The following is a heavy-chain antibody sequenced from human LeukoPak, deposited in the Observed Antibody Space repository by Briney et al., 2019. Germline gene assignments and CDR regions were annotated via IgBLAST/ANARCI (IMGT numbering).Heavy chain of an antibody. D-gene: IGHD1-26*01. J-gene: IGHJ4*02. Sequence: GGSLRLSCAASGFTFSSYSMNWVRQAPGKGLEWVSYISSSSSTIYYADSVKGRFTISRDNAKNSLSLQMNSLRDEDTAVYYCARESGSIVGATGVDYWGQGTLVTVSS. CDR3: ARESGSIVGATGVDY. CDR2: ISSSSSTI. V-gene: IGHV3-48*02. CDR1: GFTFSSYS.